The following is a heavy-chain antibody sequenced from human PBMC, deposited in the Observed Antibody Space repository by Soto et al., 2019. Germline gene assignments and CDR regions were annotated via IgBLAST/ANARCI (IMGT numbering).Heavy chain of an antibody. CDR1: GFTFDDYA. Sequence: GGSLRLSCAASGFTFDDYAMHWVRQAPGKGLEWVSGISWNSGSIGYADSVKGRFTISRDNAKNSLYLQMNSLRAEDTALYYCAKDQYYDILTGPSGFDYWGQGTLVTVSS. D-gene: IGHD3-9*01. J-gene: IGHJ4*02. V-gene: IGHV3-9*01. CDR2: ISWNSGSI. CDR3: AKDQYYDILTGPSGFDY.